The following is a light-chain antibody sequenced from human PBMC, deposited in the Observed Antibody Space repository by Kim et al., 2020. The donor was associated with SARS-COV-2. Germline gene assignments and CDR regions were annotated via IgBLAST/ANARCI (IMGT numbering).Light chain of an antibody. CDR1: KTVGSY. J-gene: IGKJ2*03. CDR2: DAC. V-gene: IGKV3-11*01. Sequence: EIVLTQSPATLSLSPGERATLSCRASKTVGSYLAWYQQKPGQAPRLLIYDACTRATGIPASFSGSGSGTDFTLTISSLEPEDFAVYYCQQRSNWPRYSFGQGTKLEI. CDR3: QQRSNWPRYS.